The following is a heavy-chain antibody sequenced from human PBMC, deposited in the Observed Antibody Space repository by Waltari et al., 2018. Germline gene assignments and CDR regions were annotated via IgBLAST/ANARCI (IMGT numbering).Heavy chain of an antibody. J-gene: IGHJ3*02. Sequence: EVQLLESGGGLVQPGGSLRLSCAASGFTFSNYTMNWVRQAPGKGRERVTGISGSVGSTDYANSVKGRLTISRDNSKNTLSLQMNSLRAEDTAVYYCAKLYIHSSSYYEDAFDIWGQGTLVTVSS. V-gene: IGHV3-23*01. CDR2: ISGSVGST. CDR1: GFTFSNYT. CDR3: AKLYIHSSSYYEDAFDI. D-gene: IGHD3-22*01.